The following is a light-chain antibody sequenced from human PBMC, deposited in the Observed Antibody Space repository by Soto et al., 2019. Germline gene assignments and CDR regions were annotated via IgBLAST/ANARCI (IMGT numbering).Light chain of an antibody. CDR1: QSVSNN. J-gene: IGKJ1*01. V-gene: IGKV3-15*01. Sequence: EIVMTQSPATLSVSPGERATLSSRASQSVSNNLAWYQQKPGQAPRLLIYGASTRATGIPAGFSGSRSGTEFTLTISSLQSEDFAVYYCQQYDNWPQTFGQGTKVEIK. CDR2: GAS. CDR3: QQYDNWPQT.